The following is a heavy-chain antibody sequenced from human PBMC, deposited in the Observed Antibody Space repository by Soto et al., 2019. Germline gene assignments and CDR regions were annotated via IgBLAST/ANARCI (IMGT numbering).Heavy chain of an antibody. Sequence: SETLSLTCTVSGGSISSYYWSWIRQPPGKGLEWIGYIYYSGSTNYNPSLKSRVTISVDTSKNQFSLKLSAVTAADTAVYYCARGYDFWSGYYGVFDYWGQGTLVTVSS. CDR3: ARGYDFWSGYYGVFDY. V-gene: IGHV4-59*01. CDR1: GGSISSYY. D-gene: IGHD3-3*01. CDR2: IYYSGST. J-gene: IGHJ4*02.